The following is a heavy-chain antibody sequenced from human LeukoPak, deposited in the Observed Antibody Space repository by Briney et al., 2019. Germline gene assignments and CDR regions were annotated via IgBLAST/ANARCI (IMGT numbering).Heavy chain of an antibody. D-gene: IGHD3-3*01. J-gene: IGHJ6*02. CDR2: ISAYNGNT. Sequence: ASVEVSCKASGYTFTSYGISWVRQAPGQGLEWMGWISAYNGNTNYAQKLQGRVTMTTDTSTSTAYMELRSLRSDDTAVYYCARGRATYDFWSGSQSYGMDVWGQGTTVTVSS. CDR1: GYTFTSYG. V-gene: IGHV1-18*01. CDR3: ARGRATYDFWSGSQSYGMDV.